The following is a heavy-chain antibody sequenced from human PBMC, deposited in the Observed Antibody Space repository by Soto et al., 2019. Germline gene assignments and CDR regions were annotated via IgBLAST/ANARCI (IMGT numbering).Heavy chain of an antibody. CDR1: GGSIRSNIYY. Sequence: SETLSLTCSVSGGSIRSNIYYWGWIRQPPRKGLEWIATVHYSGSTYYTPPLKNRVNISADTSNNQFSLRLNSVTAADTAVYYCARGGSASGGYYYYVMDVWGQGTTVTVSS. CDR2: VHYSGST. V-gene: IGHV4-39*01. D-gene: IGHD3-16*01. J-gene: IGHJ6*02. CDR3: ARGGSASGGYYYYVMDV.